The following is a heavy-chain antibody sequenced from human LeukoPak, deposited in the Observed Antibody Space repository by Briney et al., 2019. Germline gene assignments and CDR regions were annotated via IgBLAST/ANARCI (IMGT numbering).Heavy chain of an antibody. J-gene: IGHJ4*02. CDR3: AAGMVLLGSRSPYFDY. V-gene: IGHV1-58*01. D-gene: IGHD2-15*01. CDR1: RFTFTSAA. Sequence: SVKVSCKAARFTFTSAAVQWVRQARGQRLEWIGWIVVGSSNTIYAKKFKERVTNTSDMSRSTAYMELSSLRSEDTAVYYCAAGMVLLGSRSPYFDYWGQGTLVTVSS. CDR2: IVVGSSNT.